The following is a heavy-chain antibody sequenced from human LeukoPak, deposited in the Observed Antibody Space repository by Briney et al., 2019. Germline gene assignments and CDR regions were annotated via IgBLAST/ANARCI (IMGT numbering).Heavy chain of an antibody. V-gene: IGHV3-7*01. CDR2: IKQDGSEK. J-gene: IGHJ4*02. Sequence: GGSLRLSCAASGFTFSNYWLTWVHQAPGQGLEWVANIKQDGSEKHYVDSVKGRFTISRDNAKNSLSLQMNSLRAEDTAVNYCARDRQIAYWGQGTLVTVSS. CDR1: GFTFSNYW. CDR3: ARDRQIAY.